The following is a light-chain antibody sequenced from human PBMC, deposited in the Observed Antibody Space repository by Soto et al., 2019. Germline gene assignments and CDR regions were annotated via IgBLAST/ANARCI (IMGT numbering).Light chain of an antibody. Sequence: DIQMTQSPSSLSASFGDRVTITCQASQDVTNYLNWYQQKPGKAPQLLIYDAANLESGVPSRFSGIGSQTDFTFTITTLSPEDFATYYCQQYDTVPPSFGQGTKLDIK. CDR2: DAA. V-gene: IGKV1-33*01. CDR1: QDVTNY. CDR3: QQYDTVPPS. J-gene: IGKJ2*01.